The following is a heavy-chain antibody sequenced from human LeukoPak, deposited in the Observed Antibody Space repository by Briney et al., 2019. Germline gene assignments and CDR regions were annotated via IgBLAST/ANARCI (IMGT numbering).Heavy chain of an antibody. CDR2: INPPDSDA. V-gene: IGHV5-51*01. CDR3: ARGWDNQF. Sequence: GESLKISCKGSGYSFTSYWIGWVRQLPGKGLEWMGIINPPDSDARYSPSFQGQVTMSVDRSTSTAYLRWSSLKASDTAIYYCARGWDNQFWGQGTLVIVSS. D-gene: IGHD1-26*01. CDR1: GYSFTSYW. J-gene: IGHJ4*02.